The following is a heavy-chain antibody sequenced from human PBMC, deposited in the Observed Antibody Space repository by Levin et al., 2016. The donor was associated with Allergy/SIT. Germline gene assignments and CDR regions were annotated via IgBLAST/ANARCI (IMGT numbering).Heavy chain of an antibody. CDR2: FDPEDGET. D-gene: IGHD6-13*01. Sequence: ASVKVSCKVSGYTLTELSMHWVRQAPGKGLEWMGGFDPEDGETIYAQKFQGRVTMTEDTSTDTAYMELSSLRSEDTAVYYCATYRPIAAAGTRWFDPWGQGTLVTVSS. CDR3: ATYRPIAAAGTRWFDP. CDR1: GYTLTELS. V-gene: IGHV1-24*01. J-gene: IGHJ5*02.